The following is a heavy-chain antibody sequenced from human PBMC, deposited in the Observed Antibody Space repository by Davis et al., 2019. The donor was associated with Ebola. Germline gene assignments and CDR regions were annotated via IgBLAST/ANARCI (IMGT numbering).Heavy chain of an antibody. Sequence: MPSETLSLTCTVSGGSVSSGGYYWNWIRQPPGKGLEWIGDIYYSGSTYYNPSLTSRVTISVDMSKNQFSLKLSSVTAADTAVYYCARGNYGDYIVLYYYNMDVWGQGTTVTVSS. CDR1: GGSVSSGGYY. J-gene: IGHJ6*02. CDR3: ARGNYGDYIVLYYYNMDV. V-gene: IGHV4-39*01. D-gene: IGHD4-17*01. CDR2: IYYSGST.